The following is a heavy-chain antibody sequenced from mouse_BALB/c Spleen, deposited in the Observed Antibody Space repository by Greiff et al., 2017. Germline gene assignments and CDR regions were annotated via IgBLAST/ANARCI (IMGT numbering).Heavy chain of an antibody. V-gene: IGHV1-9*01. D-gene: IGHD2-4*01. CDR2: ILPGSGST. CDR3: ARGGDYDRWGSAY. CDR1: GYTFSSYW. J-gene: IGHJ3*01. Sequence: VQLHQSGAELMKPGASVKISCKATGYTFSSYWIEWVKQRPGHGLEWIGEILPGSGSTNYNEKFKGKATFTADTSSNTAYMQLSSLTSEDSAVYYCARGGDYDRWGSAYWGQGTLVTVSA.